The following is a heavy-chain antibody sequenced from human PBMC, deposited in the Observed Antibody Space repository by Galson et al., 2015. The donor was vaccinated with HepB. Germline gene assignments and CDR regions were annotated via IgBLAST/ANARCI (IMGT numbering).Heavy chain of an antibody. CDR3: ARDSWLNSFTHGFSY. J-gene: IGHJ4*02. CDR2: IKEDGSDK. V-gene: IGHV3-7*01. Sequence: SLRLSCAASGFTFSNYWMSWVRQAPGKGLEWVANIKEDGSDKTYVDSVKGRFTISRDNARSSLYLQMNSLKVEDTAVYYCARDSWLNSFTHGFSYWGQGSLVAVSS. D-gene: IGHD1-1*01. CDR1: GFTFSNYW.